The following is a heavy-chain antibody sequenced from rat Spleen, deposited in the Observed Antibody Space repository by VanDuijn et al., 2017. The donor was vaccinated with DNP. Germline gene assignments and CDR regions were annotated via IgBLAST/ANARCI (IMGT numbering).Heavy chain of an antibody. Sequence: EVQLVESGGDLVQPGRSTKLSCAASGVTFSDYDMAWVRQAPKKGLEWVATITYDGRSTYYRDSVKGRFTISRDNAKRTLYLQMDSLRSEDTATYYCTTAIGDYWGQGVMVTVSS. J-gene: IGHJ2*01. CDR1: GVTFSDYD. D-gene: IGHD1-2*01. CDR3: TTAIGDY. V-gene: IGHV5S10*01. CDR2: ITYDGRST.